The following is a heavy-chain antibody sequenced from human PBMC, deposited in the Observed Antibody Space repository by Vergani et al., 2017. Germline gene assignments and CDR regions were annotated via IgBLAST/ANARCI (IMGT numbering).Heavy chain of an antibody. D-gene: IGHD6-13*01. Sequence: QVRLQESGPGLVRPSETLSLTCTVSGGSLTPYYWSWIRQSPGKGLEWIGNIYYNGSTYYNPSLKSRVTISVDTSKNQFSLKLSSVTAADTAVYYCARVRIAAAGTQYYYYGMDVWGQGTTVTVSS. CDR3: ARVRIAAAGTQYYYYGMDV. V-gene: IGHV4-30-4*01. CDR1: GGSLTPYY. CDR2: IYYNGST. J-gene: IGHJ6*02.